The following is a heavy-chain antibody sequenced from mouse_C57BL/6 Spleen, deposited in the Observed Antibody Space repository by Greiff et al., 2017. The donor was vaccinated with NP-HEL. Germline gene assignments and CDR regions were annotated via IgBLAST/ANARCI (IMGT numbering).Heavy chain of an antibody. CDR3: ASGFTTVVYYYAMDY. Sequence: EVQLQQSGPVLVKPGASVKMSCKASGYTFTDYYMNWVKQSHGKSLEWIGVINPYNGGTSYNQKFKGKATLTVDKSSSTAYMELNSLTSEDSAVYYCASGFTTVVYYYAMDYWGQGTSVTVSS. J-gene: IGHJ4*01. D-gene: IGHD1-1*01. CDR2: INPYNGGT. V-gene: IGHV1-19*01. CDR1: GYTFTDYY.